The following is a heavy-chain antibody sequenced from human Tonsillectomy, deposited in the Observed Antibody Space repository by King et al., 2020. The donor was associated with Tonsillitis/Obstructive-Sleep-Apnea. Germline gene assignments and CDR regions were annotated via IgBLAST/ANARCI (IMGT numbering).Heavy chain of an antibody. V-gene: IGHV4-34*01. D-gene: IGHD1-20*01. CDR2: INHSGST. J-gene: IGHJ4*02. CDR3: ARRHSVTVVPFDY. CDR1: GGSFSYYY. Sequence: VQLQQWGAGLLKPSETLSLTCAVYGGSFSYYYWSWLRQPPGKGLEWIGEINHSGSTNYNLSLKSRVTMSVDTSKNQFSLKLTSLTAADTAVYYCARRHSVTVVPFDYWGQGTLVPVSS.